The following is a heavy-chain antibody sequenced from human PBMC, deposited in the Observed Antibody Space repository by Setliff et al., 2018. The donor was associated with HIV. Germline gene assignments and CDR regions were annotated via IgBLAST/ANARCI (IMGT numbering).Heavy chain of an antibody. CDR1: SEYTFTNFD. D-gene: IGHD3-10*01. Sequence: ASVKVSCKASSEYTFTNFDINWVRQAPGQGLEWMGWMHPHSGNTDYTQKFQGRVTMTRNTSISTAYMELSSLRSEDTAVYHCASYYGSGAHYPYYYYMDVWGKGTTVTVSS. CDR3: ASYYGSGAHYPYYYYMDV. V-gene: IGHV1-8*02. J-gene: IGHJ6*03. CDR2: MHPHSGNT.